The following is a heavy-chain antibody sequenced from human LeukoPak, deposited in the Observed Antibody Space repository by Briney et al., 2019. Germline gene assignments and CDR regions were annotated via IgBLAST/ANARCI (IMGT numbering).Heavy chain of an antibody. V-gene: IGHV1-69*04. CDR1: GGTFSSYA. J-gene: IGHJ4*01. Sequence: SVKVSCKASGGTFSSYAISWVRQAPGQGLEWMGRIIPILGIANYAQKFQGRVTITADKSTSTAYMELSSLRSEDTAVYYCARDKGHAAAASFYYVDDLVHGTLVTVSS. CDR2: IIPILGIA. D-gene: IGHD6-13*01. CDR3: ARDKGHAAAASFYYVDD.